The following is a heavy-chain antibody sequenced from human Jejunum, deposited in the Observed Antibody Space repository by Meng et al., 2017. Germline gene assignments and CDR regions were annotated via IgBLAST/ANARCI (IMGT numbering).Heavy chain of an antibody. V-gene: IGHV3-72*01. CDR2: IRNKDHSYTT. CDR1: GFTFSDFY. Sequence: VQLVESGGGLGKPGGSLRLSCAASGFTFSDFYMDWVRQAPGKGLEWVGRIRNKDHSYTTEYAASVKGRFTISRDNSKMSLYLQMNSLKTEDTAVYYCASASSYSSYYDWGQGTLVTVSS. CDR3: ASASSYSSYYD. D-gene: IGHD6-19*01. J-gene: IGHJ4*02.